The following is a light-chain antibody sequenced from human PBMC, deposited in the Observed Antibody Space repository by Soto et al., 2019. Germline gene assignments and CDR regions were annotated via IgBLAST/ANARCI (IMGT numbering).Light chain of an antibody. CDR1: QGISIH. J-gene: IGKJ4*01. V-gene: IGKV1-9*01. CDR3: QQLNSYPLT. Sequence: DIQLTQSPSFLSSSVGDRVTISCRASQGISIHLAWYQQKPGKAPKLLIYAASPLESGAPSRFSGSGSGTEFTLTISSLQPEDFATYYCQQLNSYPLTVGGGTKVEIK. CDR2: AAS.